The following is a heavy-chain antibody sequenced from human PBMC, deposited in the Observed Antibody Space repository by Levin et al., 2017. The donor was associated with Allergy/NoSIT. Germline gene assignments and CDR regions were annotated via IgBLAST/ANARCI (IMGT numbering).Heavy chain of an antibody. CDR2: IKQDGSEK. V-gene: IGHV3-7*01. CDR1: GFTFSSYW. D-gene: IGHD1-26*01. J-gene: IGHJ4*02. Sequence: GESLKISCAASGFTFSSYWMSWVRQAPGKGLEWVANIKQDGSEKYYVDSVKGRFTISRDNAKNSLYLQMNSLRAEDTAVYYCARSSGSYPDFDYWGQGTLVTVSS. CDR3: ARSSGSYPDFDY.